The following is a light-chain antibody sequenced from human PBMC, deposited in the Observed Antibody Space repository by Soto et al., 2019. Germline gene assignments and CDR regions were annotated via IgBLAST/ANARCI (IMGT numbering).Light chain of an antibody. J-gene: IGKJ2*01. CDR1: QRLLNSNGNIF. CDR2: LGS. V-gene: IGKV2-28*01. CDR3: MQALQTPYT. Sequence: EIVMTQSPPSLTVTPGEPASISCRSSQRLLNSNGNIFLDWYLQKPGQSPQLLIYLGSNRASGVPDRVTGSEAGTDFTLKISRVEAEDAGVYYCMQALQTPYTFSQGTKLEIK.